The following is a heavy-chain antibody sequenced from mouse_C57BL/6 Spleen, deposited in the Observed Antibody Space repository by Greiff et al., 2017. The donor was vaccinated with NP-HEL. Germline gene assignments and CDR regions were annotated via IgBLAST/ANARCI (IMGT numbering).Heavy chain of an antibody. CDR2: IDPNSGGT. CDR1: GYTFTSYW. CDR3: ARSSTFHYDYDMPFAY. D-gene: IGHD2-4*01. J-gene: IGHJ3*01. V-gene: IGHV1-72*01. Sequence: VQLQQSGAELVKPGASVKLSCKASGYTFTSYWMHWVKQRPGRGLEWIGRIDPNSGGTKYNEKFKSKATLTVDKPSSTAYMQLSSLTSEDSAVYYCARSSTFHYDYDMPFAYWGQGTLVTVSA.